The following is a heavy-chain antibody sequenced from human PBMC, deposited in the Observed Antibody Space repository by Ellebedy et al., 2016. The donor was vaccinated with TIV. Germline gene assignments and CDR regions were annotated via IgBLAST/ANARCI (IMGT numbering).Heavy chain of an antibody. J-gene: IGHJ4*02. D-gene: IGHD3-16*01. CDR1: GFTFSGYG. V-gene: IGHV3-30*18. CDR3: AKDLRPLWGGAMDS. Sequence: GESLKISCAASGFTFSGYGMHWVRQTPGKGLEWLAVISYNGNSHFYAGSVNGRITISRDNSKNTLYLQMNSLRAEDTAVYYCAKDLRPLWGGAMDSWGRGALVTVSS. CDR2: ISYNGNSH.